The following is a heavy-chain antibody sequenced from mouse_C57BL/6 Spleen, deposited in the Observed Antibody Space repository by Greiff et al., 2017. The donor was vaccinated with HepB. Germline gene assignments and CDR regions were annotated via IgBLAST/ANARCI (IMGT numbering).Heavy chain of an antibody. D-gene: IGHD1-1*01. CDR3: AREITTPHWYFDV. J-gene: IGHJ1*03. Sequence: EVKLMESEGGLVQPGSSMKLSCTASGFTFSDYYMAWVRQVPEKGLEWVANINYDGSSTYYLDSLKSRFIISRDNAKNILYLQMSSLKSEDTATYYCAREITTPHWYFDVWGTGTTVTVSS. CDR1: GFTFSDYY. CDR2: INYDGSST. V-gene: IGHV5-16*01.